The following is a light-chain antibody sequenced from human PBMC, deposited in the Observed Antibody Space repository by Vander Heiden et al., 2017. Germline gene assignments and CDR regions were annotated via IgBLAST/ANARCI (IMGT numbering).Light chain of an antibody. J-gene: IGKJ3*01. CDR1: QTNSNW. Sequence: DIQMTQSPSTLSASVGDRVTITCRASQTNSNWMAWYQQKPGKAPKLLIYKASSLESGIPSRFGGSGAGTEFTLTISSQQPDDFATYYCQQYNSYVTFGPGTKVDI. CDR2: KAS. V-gene: IGKV1-5*03. CDR3: QQYNSYVT.